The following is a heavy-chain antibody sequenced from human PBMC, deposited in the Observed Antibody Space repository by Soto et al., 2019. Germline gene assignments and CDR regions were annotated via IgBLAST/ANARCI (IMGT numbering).Heavy chain of an antibody. CDR3: ARFRSGIGWDF. J-gene: IGHJ4*02. CDR2: ISGPGGSR. D-gene: IGHD2-15*01. Sequence: EVQVLESGGGLEQPGGSLRLSCAASGFTFRSYVMSWVRQAPGKGLEWVSSISGPGGSRYYADSVRGRFTISRDNSNNTVYLQMDSLRDEDTATYYCARFRSGIGWDFWGQGPLVTVSS. V-gene: IGHV3-23*01. CDR1: GFTFRSYV.